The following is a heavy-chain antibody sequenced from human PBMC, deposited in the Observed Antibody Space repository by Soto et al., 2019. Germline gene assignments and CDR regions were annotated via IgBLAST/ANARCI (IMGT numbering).Heavy chain of an antibody. J-gene: IGHJ4*02. CDR3: ARDLGASWSYDLYYFDD. CDR1: GGTFSSYA. D-gene: IGHD1-26*01. V-gene: IGHV1-69*12. Sequence: QVQLVQSGAEVKKPGSSVKVSCKASGGTFSSYAISWVRQAPGQGLEWMGGIIPIFGTANYAQKYQGRVTITADESTSTAYMELSSLRSEDTGVYYCARDLGASWSYDLYYFDDWGQGTLVTVSS. CDR2: IIPIFGTA.